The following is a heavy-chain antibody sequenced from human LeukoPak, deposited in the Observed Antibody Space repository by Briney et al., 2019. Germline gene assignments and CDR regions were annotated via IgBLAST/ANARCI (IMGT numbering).Heavy chain of an antibody. CDR1: GFNFDDYT. D-gene: IGHD6-19*01. Sequence: PGGSLRLSCAASGFNFDDYTMHWVRQAPGKGLEWISLISWAGGSTYYAGSVKGRFTISRDNSKNSLYLHMTRLKTEDTALYYCAKDGSGSSDWYAYFFDYWGQGTLVTVSS. CDR2: ISWAGGST. J-gene: IGHJ4*02. V-gene: IGHV3-43*01. CDR3: AKDGSGSSDWYAYFFDY.